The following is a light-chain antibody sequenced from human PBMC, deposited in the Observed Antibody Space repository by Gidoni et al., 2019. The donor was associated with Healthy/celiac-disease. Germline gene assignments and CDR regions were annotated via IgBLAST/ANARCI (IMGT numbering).Light chain of an antibody. J-gene: IGKJ1*01. CDR2: GAS. CDR1: QSVSSSD. CDR3: QQCGSSPST. V-gene: IGKV3-20*01. Sequence: EIVLTQSPGTLSLSPGERATLSCRASQSVSSSDLAWYQQKPGQAPRLLIYGASSRATGIPDRFSGSGSGTDFTLTISRLEPEDFAVYYCQQCGSSPSTFXXXTKVEIK.